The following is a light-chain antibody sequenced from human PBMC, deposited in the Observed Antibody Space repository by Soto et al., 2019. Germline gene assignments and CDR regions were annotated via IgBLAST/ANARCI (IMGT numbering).Light chain of an antibody. Sequence: VLTQSPGTLSVSPGERATLSCRSSQSVDSIYLAWYQKNQGPALRLLSVAETTTGIGIRVRVSGSGTGSALTLSILGPQYEAVSVYQRYRNSLTGTFGQGTKVDI. V-gene: IGKV3-20*01. CDR1: QSVDSIY. J-gene: IGKJ1*01. CDR2: AET. CDR3: QRYRNSLTGT.